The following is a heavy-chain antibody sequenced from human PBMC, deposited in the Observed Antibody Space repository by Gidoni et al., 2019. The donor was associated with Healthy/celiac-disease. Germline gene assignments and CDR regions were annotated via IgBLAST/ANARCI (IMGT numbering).Heavy chain of an antibody. D-gene: IGHD3-10*01. V-gene: IGHV1-69*04. CDR1: GGTFSSYA. J-gene: IGHJ3*02. Sequence: QVQLVQSGAEVKKPGSSVKVSCKASGGTFSSYAISWVRQAPGQGLEWMGRIIPILGIANYAQKFQGRVTITADKSTSTAYMELSSLRSEDTAVYYCASMIRDWGYGSGSPDAFDIWGQGTMVTVSS. CDR2: IIPILGIA. CDR3: ASMIRDWGYGSGSPDAFDI.